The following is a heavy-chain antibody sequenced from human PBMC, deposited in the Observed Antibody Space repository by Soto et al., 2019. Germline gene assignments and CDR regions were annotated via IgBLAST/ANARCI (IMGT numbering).Heavy chain of an antibody. CDR2: MSYDGIIE. CDR1: GITFSSYA. CDR3: VPATAMATGLAY. Sequence: LRLSCAASGITFSSYAMHWVRQAPGKGLGWVAVMSYDGIIEAYADSVKGRFTISRDNSKNTLYVQMNSLRPDDTAVYYCVPATAMATGLAYWGQGTLVTVSS. V-gene: IGHV3-30-3*01. D-gene: IGHD5-18*01. J-gene: IGHJ4*02.